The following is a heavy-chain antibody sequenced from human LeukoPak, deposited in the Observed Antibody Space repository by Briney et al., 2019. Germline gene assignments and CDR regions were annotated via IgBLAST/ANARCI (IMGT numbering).Heavy chain of an antibody. CDR3: ATRYSGYNYWDY. Sequence: PSQTLSLTCTVSGGSISSGGYYWSWIRQHPGKGLEWIGYIYYSGSTYYNPSLRSRVTISVDTSKNQFSLKLGSVTAADTAIYYCATRYSGYNYWDYWGQGTLVTVSS. J-gene: IGHJ4*02. CDR2: IYYSGST. D-gene: IGHD5-12*01. CDR1: GGSISSGGYY. V-gene: IGHV4-31*03.